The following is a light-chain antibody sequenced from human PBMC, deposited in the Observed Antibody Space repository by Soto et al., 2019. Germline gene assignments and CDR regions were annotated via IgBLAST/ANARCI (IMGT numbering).Light chain of an antibody. J-gene: IGKJ5*01. V-gene: IGKV1-9*01. CDR3: QQLNIYPIT. CDR1: QGINTF. Sequence: IPLTQSPSSLSASVGDRVTITCRASQGINTFLAWYRQKPGKAPQLLIYSASTLQSGVSSRFSGSGSGTDFTLTISSLQPEDFATYYCQQLNIYPITFGQGTRLEI. CDR2: SAS.